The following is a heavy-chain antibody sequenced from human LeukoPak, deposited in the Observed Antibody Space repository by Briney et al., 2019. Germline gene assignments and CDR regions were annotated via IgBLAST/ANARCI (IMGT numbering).Heavy chain of an antibody. J-gene: IGHJ5*02. V-gene: IGHV4-34*01. CDR2: INHSGST. D-gene: IGHD2-8*02. Sequence: PSETLSLTCAVYGGSFSGYYWSWIRQPPGKGLEWTGEINHSGSTNYNPSLKSRVTISVDTSKNQFSLKLSSVTAADTAVYYCARVGPPVLVVYAYWFDPWGQGTLVTVSS. CDR1: GGSFSGYY. CDR3: ARVGPPVLVVYAYWFDP.